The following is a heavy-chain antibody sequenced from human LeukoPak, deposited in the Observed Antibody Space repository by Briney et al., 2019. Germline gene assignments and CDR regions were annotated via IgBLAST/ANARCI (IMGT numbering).Heavy chain of an antibody. CDR3: ARDSLLYSSSCPDY. V-gene: IGHV3-30-3*01. D-gene: IGHD6-13*01. CDR1: GVTFRSYA. Sequence: QPGRSLRLSCAASGVTFRSYAMHWVRQAPGKGLEWVAVISYDGSNKYYADSVKGRFTISRDNSKNTLYLQMNSLRAEDTAVYYCARDSLLYSSSCPDYWGQGTLVTVSS. CDR2: ISYDGSNK. J-gene: IGHJ4*02.